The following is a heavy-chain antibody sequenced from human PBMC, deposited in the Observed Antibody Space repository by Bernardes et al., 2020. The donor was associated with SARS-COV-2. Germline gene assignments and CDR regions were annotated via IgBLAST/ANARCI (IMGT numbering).Heavy chain of an antibody. V-gene: IGHV4-34*01. CDR2: INHSGST. CDR3: ARFSAVAGYY. J-gene: IGHJ4*02. CDR1: GGSFSGSY. Sequence: SETLSLTCAVYGGSFSGSYWSWIRQRPGPGLEWIGEINHSGSTNYNPSLKSRVTISVDTSKNQFSLKLSSVTAADTAVYYCARFSAVAGYYWGQGTLVTGSA. D-gene: IGHD6-19*01.